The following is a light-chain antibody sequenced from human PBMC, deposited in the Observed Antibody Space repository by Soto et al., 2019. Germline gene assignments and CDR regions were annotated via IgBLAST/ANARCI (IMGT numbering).Light chain of an antibody. CDR2: KAS. Sequence: HSSLAASVDERLTITFRASQSISVWLAWYQQKAGKAPNLLIYKASRLESGVPSRFSGRGSETEFTLTICGLQPGDSATYYCQQYTSYSITFGGGTKVDIK. CDR1: QSISVW. CDR3: QQYTSYSIT. J-gene: IGKJ4*01. V-gene: IGKV1-5*03.